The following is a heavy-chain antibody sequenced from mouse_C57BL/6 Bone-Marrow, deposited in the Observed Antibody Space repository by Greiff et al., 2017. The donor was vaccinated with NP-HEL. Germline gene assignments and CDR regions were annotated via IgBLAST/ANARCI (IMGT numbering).Heavy chain of an antibody. V-gene: IGHV2-6-1*01. CDR3: ARQGGQLRLRSYAMDY. D-gene: IGHD3-2*02. CDR1: GFSLTSYG. J-gene: IGHJ4*01. Sequence: VHLVESGPGLVAPSQSLSITCTVSGFSLTSYGVHWVRQPPGKGLEWLVVIWSDGSTTYNSALKSRLSISKDNSKSQVFLKMNRLQTDDTAMYYCARQGGQLRLRSYAMDYWGQGTSVTVSS. CDR2: IWSDGST.